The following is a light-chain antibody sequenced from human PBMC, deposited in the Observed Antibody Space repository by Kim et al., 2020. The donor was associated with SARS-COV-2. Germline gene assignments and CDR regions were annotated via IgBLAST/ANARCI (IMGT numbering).Light chain of an antibody. J-gene: IGKJ4*01. CDR3: QQRSNWPPLT. CDR2: GAS. CDR1: QSVNSY. Sequence: APGERATRYCTDGQSVNSYLAWYQQKPGQAPRLLNYGASYRATGIPARFSGSESGTDFTLTNSSLEPEDFAVYYCQQRSNWPPLTFGGGTKVDIK. V-gene: IGKV3-11*01.